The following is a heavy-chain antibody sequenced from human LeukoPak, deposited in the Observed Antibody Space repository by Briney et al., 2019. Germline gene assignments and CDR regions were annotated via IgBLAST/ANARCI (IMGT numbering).Heavy chain of an antibody. CDR1: GFTFSSYA. Sequence: GGSLRLSCAASGFTFSSYAMHWVRQAPGKGLEYVSAISSNGGSTYYANSVKGRFTISRDNSKNTLYLQMGSLRAEDMAVYYCARGGMATIKASDYWGQGTLVTVSS. D-gene: IGHD5-24*01. V-gene: IGHV3-64*01. CDR3: ARGGMATIKASDY. CDR2: ISSNGGST. J-gene: IGHJ4*02.